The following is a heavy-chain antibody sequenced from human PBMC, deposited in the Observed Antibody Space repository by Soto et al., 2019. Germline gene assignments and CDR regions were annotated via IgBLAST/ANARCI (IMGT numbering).Heavy chain of an antibody. CDR1: GFTFSDYY. V-gene: IGHV3-11*01. D-gene: IGHD2-2*01. Sequence: GGSLRLSCAASGFTFSDYYMSWIRQAPGKGLEWVSYISSSGSTIYYADSVKGRFTISRDNAKNSLYLQMNSLRAEDTAVYYCARDSIVVVPAVDYWGQGTLVTVSS. CDR2: ISSSGSTI. J-gene: IGHJ4*02. CDR3: ARDSIVVVPAVDY.